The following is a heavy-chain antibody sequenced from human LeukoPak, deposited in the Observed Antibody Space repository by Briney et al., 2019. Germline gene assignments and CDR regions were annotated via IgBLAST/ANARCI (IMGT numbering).Heavy chain of an antibody. V-gene: IGHV4-59*11. CDR2: IYYSGST. CDR3: ARGSSLRYCSSTSCYGGWFDP. D-gene: IGHD2-2*01. Sequence: SETLSLTCTVSGGSISSHYWSWIRQPPGKGLEWIGYIYYSGSTNYNPSLKSRVTISVDTSKNQFSLKLSSVTAADTAVYYCARGSSLRYCSSTSCYGGWFDPWGQGTLVTVSS. J-gene: IGHJ5*02. CDR1: GGSISSHY.